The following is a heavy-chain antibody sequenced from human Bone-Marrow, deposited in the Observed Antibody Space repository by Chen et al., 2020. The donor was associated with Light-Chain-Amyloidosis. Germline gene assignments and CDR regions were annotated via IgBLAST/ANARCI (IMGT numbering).Heavy chain of an antibody. Sequence: KGSGYTFPNYWIGWVRQMPGKGLEWMGVIYPDDSDARYSPSFEGQVTISADKSITTAYLQWRILKASDTAMYYCARRRDGYNFDYWGQGTLVTVSS. CDR2: IYPDDSDA. J-gene: IGHJ4*02. D-gene: IGHD5-12*01. CDR3: ARRRDGYNFDY. V-gene: IGHV5-51*01. CDR1: GYTFPNYW.